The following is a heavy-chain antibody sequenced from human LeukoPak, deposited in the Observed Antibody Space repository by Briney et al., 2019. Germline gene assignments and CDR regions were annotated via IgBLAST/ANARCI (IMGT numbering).Heavy chain of an antibody. Sequence: ASVKVSCKASGYTFTSYYLHWVRQAPGQGLEWMGIINPSGGSTSYAQKFQGRVTMTRDTTTSTVYMELSSLRSEDTAVYYCARDLVVTAIPLDYYYHYGMDVWGQGTTVTVSS. D-gene: IGHD2-21*02. J-gene: IGHJ6*02. CDR1: GYTFTSYY. CDR2: INPSGGST. V-gene: IGHV1-46*01. CDR3: ARDLVVTAIPLDYYYHYGMDV.